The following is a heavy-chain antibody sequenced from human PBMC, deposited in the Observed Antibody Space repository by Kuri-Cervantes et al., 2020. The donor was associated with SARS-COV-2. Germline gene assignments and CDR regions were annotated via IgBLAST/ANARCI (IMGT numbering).Heavy chain of an antibody. CDR3: ARVAGEGPIYYYYMDV. CDR1: GFTFDDYA. J-gene: IGHJ6*03. V-gene: IGHV3-21*01. CDR2: ISGSGSYI. Sequence: GESLKISCAASGFTFDDYAMHWVRQAPGKGLEWVSSISGSGSYIYYADSVKGRFTVSRDSAKNSLYLQMNNLRGEDTAVYYCARVAGEGPIYYYYMDVWGKGTTVTVSS. D-gene: IGHD2-21*01.